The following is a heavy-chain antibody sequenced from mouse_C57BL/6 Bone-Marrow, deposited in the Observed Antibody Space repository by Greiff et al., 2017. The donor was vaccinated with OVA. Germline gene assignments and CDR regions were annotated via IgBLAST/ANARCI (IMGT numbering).Heavy chain of an antibody. CDR1: GYTFTDYY. D-gene: IGHD1-1*01. Sequence: VQLQQSGPELVKPGASVKISCKASGYTFTDYYMNWVKQSHGKSLEWIGDINPNNGGTSYNQKFKGKATLTVDKSSSTAYMELRSLTSEDSAVYYCAKGFITTVVPDYWGQGTTLTVSS. V-gene: IGHV1-26*01. CDR2: INPNNGGT. J-gene: IGHJ2*01. CDR3: AKGFITTVVPDY.